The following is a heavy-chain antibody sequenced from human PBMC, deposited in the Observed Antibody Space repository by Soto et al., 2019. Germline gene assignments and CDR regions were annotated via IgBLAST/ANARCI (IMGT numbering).Heavy chain of an antibody. CDR2: IYYSGST. CDR3: ARRSLPGGTNWLDS. V-gene: IGHV4-31*03. J-gene: IGHJ5*01. D-gene: IGHD4-17*01. Sequence: SETLSLTCTVSGGSISSGGYYWSWIRQHPGKGLEWIGYIYYSGSTYYNPSLKSRVTISVDTSQNQFSLKLSSVTAADTAVYYCARRSLPGGTNWLDSWGQGTLVTVSS. CDR1: GGSISSGGYY.